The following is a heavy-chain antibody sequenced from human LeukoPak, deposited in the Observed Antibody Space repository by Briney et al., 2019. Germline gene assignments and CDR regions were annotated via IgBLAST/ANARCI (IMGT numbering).Heavy chain of an antibody. CDR3: ARDLFSCSSTSCYVY. J-gene: IGHJ4*02. Sequence: PGGSLRLSCEASGFTFSNYWMSWVRQAPGKGPEWVANIKQDGSEKDYVDSVKGRFTISRDNAKNSLYLQMNSLRAEDTAVYYCARDLFSCSSTSCYVYWGQGTLVTVSS. CDR2: IKQDGSEK. V-gene: IGHV3-7*01. CDR1: GFTFSNYW. D-gene: IGHD2-2*01.